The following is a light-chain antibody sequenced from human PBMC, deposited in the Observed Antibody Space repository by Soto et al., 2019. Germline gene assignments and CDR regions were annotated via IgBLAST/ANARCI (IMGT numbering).Light chain of an antibody. Sequence: QSVLTQPASVSGSPGQSITISCTGTSSDVGGYNYVSWYQHHPGKAPKLMIYDVSNRPSGVSNRFSGSKSGNTASRIISGLQAEDEADYYCSSYTSSSTLSTYVFGTGTKVTVL. V-gene: IGLV2-14*03. CDR1: SSDVGGYNY. CDR2: DVS. CDR3: SSYTSSSTLSTYV. J-gene: IGLJ1*01.